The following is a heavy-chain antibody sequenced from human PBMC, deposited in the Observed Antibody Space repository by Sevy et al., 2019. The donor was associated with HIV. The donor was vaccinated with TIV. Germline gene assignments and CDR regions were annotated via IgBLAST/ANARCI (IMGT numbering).Heavy chain of an antibody. D-gene: IGHD2-2*02. CDR2: ITGSGGST. CDR3: AKLGYCSSTSCYSIYYGMDV. Sequence: GGSLRLSCAASGFTFSRNAMSWVRQAPGKGLEWTSGITGSGGSTYYADSVKGRFTISRDNSKNTLYLQMNSLRVEDTAVYYCAKLGYCSSTSCYSIYYGMDVWGQGTTVTVSS. V-gene: IGHV3-23*01. CDR1: GFTFSRNA. J-gene: IGHJ6*02.